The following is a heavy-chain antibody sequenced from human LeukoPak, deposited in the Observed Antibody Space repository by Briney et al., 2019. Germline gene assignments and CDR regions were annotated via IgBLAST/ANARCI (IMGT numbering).Heavy chain of an antibody. J-gene: IGHJ4*02. Sequence: PGGSLRLSCAASGFTFSSYWMSWVRQAPGKGLEWVANIKQDGSEKYYVDSVKGRFTISRDNAKNSLYLQMNSLRAEDTAVYYCARSGYYDSSGYYDYWGQGTLATVSS. CDR2: IKQDGSEK. V-gene: IGHV3-7*01. D-gene: IGHD3-22*01. CDR1: GFTFSSYW. CDR3: ARSGYYDSSGYYDY.